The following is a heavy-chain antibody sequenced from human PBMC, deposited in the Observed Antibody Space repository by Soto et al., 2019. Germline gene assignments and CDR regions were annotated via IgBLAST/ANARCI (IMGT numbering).Heavy chain of an antibody. CDR1: GFTFSSYA. Sequence: GGSLRLSCAASGFTFSSYAMSWVRQAPGKGLEWVSAISGSGGSTYYADSVKGRFTISRDNSKNTLYLQMNSLRAEDTAVYYCAKDGGYSSSWYLFDYWGQGTLVTVSS. V-gene: IGHV3-23*01. CDR3: AKDGGYSSSWYLFDY. D-gene: IGHD6-13*01. CDR2: ISGSGGST. J-gene: IGHJ4*02.